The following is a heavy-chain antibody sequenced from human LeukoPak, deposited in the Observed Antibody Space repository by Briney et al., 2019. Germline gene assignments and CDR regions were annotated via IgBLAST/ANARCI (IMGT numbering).Heavy chain of an antibody. Sequence: GASVKVSCKASVYTFTNNYMHWVRQAPGQGLEWMGIINPSGGSTNYAQKFQGRVTMTRDTSTSTVYMELSSLRSEDTAVYYCARAVGIVVVVVATLDYWGQGTLVTVSS. V-gene: IGHV1-46*01. J-gene: IGHJ4*02. CDR3: ARAVGIVVVVVATLDY. CDR2: INPSGGST. CDR1: VYTFTNNY. D-gene: IGHD2-15*01.